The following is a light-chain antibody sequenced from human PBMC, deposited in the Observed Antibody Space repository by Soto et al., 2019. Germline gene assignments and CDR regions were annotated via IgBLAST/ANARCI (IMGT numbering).Light chain of an antibody. CDR3: CSYADNXSYV. CDR1: SSDIGGYNY. V-gene: IGLV2-11*01. CDR2: DVS. Sequence: QSSLAQPASVSGSPGQSITISCTGTSSDIGGYNYVSWYQQHPGKAPKLMTYDVSKRPSGVPDRFSGSKSGNTASLTISGLQAEDEADYYCCSYADNXSYVFGTGTKVXV. J-gene: IGLJ1*01.